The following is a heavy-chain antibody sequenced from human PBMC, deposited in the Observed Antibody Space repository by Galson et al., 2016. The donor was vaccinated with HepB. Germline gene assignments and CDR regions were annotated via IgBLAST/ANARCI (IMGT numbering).Heavy chain of an antibody. CDR1: GFTFGDYA. Sequence: SLRLSCAASGFTFGDYAMHWVRQSPARGLEWVSGISWNSDDIAYAESVKGRFTISRDNTKSSLYLEMKSLRAEDTATYYCVRQRDFYLETSGYAGQDAFDIWGQGTKVTVSS. CDR3: VRQRDFYLETSGYAGQDAFDI. CDR2: ISWNSDDI. V-gene: IGHV3-9*01. J-gene: IGHJ3*02. D-gene: IGHD3-22*01.